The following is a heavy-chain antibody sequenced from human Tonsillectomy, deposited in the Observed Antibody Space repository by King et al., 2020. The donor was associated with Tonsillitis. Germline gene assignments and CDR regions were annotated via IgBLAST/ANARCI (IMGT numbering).Heavy chain of an antibody. J-gene: IGHJ2*01. CDR1: DYSIGSGYY. D-gene: IGHD4-23*01. Sequence: VQLQESGPGLVKPSETLSLTCAVSDYSIGSGYYWGWIRQPPGMRLEWIGSIYYTGSPYHNPSLKSRVTMSLDTSKNRFPLELTTVTAADTAVYYCARDPTVLNLGGYFVLWGRGALVTVSS. V-gene: IGHV4-38-2*02. CDR2: IYYTGSP. CDR3: ARDPTVLNLGGYFVL.